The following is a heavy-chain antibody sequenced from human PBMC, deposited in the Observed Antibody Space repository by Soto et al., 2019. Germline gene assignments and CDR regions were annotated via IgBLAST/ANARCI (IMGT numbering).Heavy chain of an antibody. CDR3: ARSEPFSNAALESLYYMDV. Sequence: QVPLGQSGAEVKKPGASVKVSCKASGYIFTSYNINWVRQAAGHGLEWMGWVNPDSGHTVYAQKFQGRVTMTRDTSIGTAHMALRSLTPEDTAGSYCARSEPFSNAALESLYYMDVWGKGASVTVSS. D-gene: IGHD4-4*01. J-gene: IGHJ6*03. V-gene: IGHV1-8*02. CDR2: VNPDSGHT. CDR1: GYIFTSYN.